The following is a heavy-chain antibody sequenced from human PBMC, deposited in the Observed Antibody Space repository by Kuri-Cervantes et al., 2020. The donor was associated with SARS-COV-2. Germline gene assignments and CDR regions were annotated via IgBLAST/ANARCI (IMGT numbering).Heavy chain of an antibody. D-gene: IGHD6-19*01. J-gene: IGHJ4*02. CDR1: GFTFSSYS. CDR3: ARDPRLADYFDY. V-gene: IGHV3-21*01. CDR2: ISSSSSYI. Sequence: GESLKISCAASGFTFSSYSMNWARQAPGKGLEWVSSISSSSSYIYYADSVKGRFTISRDNAKNSLCLQMNSLRAEDTAVYYCARDPRLADYFDYWGQGTLVTVSS.